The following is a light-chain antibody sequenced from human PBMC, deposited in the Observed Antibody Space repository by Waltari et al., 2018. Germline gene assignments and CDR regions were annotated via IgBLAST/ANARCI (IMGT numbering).Light chain of an antibody. Sequence: QTVVTQEPSLTVSPGGTITLTCASSTGAVTSSYYPNWFQQKPGQAPRALIYSTSSKFSWTPARFSGSLLGGKAALTLSGVQPEDEAEYYCLLYYSGQGVFGTGTKVTVL. CDR1: TGAVTSSYY. V-gene: IGLV7-43*01. J-gene: IGLJ1*01. CDR3: LLYYSGQGV. CDR2: STS.